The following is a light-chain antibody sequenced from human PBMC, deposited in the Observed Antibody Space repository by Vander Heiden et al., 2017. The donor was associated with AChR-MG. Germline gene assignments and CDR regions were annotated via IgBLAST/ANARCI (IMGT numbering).Light chain of an antibody. Sequence: DIQMTQSPSSLSASVGDSVTITCRASQSISSYLNWYLQKPGKAPKLLIYAASSLLSGVPARFSGSGSGTDFTLNISRLEPEDFATYYCLQGERTPRTFGQGTKVDIK. CDR1: QSISSY. CDR3: LQGERTPRT. CDR2: AAS. J-gene: IGKJ3*01. V-gene: IGKV1-39*01.